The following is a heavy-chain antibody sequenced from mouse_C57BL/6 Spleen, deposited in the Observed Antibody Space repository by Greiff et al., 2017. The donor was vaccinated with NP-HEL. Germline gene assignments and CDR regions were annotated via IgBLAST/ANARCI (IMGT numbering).Heavy chain of an antibody. CDR2: IHPNSGST. CDR3: ARAGANWDAAY. V-gene: IGHV1-64*01. CDR1: GYTFTSYW. Sequence: QVQLQQPGAELVKPGASVKLSCKASGYTFTSYWMHWVKQRPGQGLEWIGMIHPNSGSTNYNEKFKSKATLTVDKSSSTAYMQLSSLTSEDSAVYYCARAGANWDAAYWGQGTLVTVSA. J-gene: IGHJ3*01. D-gene: IGHD4-1*01.